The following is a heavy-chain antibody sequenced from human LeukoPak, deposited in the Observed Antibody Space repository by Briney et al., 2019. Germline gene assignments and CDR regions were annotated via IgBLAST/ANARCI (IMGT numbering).Heavy chain of an antibody. CDR2: ISPSGSNT. J-gene: IGHJ4*02. CDR1: GFTFSDHS. CDR3: ARDQAAAGDY. D-gene: IGHD6-13*01. V-gene: IGHV3-11*05. Sequence: PGGSLRLSCAVSGFTFSDHSMTWIRQAPGKGLEWVSYISPSGSNTNYADSVKGRFTMSRDNAKNSLYLQMNSLRAEDTAVYYCARDQAAAGDYWGQGTLVTVSS.